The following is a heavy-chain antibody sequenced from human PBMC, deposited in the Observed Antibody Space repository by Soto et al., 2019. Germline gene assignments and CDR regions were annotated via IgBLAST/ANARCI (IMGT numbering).Heavy chain of an antibody. CDR3: AKDAAYYFDY. CDR1: GFTFDNYA. CDR2: ISWYSGSI. V-gene: IGHV3-9*01. J-gene: IGHJ4*02. Sequence: EVQLVESGGGLIQPGRSLRLSCAASGFTFDNYAMHWVRQAPGKGLEWVSGISWYSGSIDYADSVRGRFTISRDNARNSRYLRMSSLRPEDTALYYCAKDAAYYFDYWGQGTLVTVSS. D-gene: IGHD6-25*01.